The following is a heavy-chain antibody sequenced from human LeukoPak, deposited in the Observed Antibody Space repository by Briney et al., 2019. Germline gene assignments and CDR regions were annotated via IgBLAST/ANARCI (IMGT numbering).Heavy chain of an antibody. J-gene: IGHJ4*02. D-gene: IGHD3-22*01. V-gene: IGHV3-33*01. CDR1: GFTFSSYG. CDR2: IWYDGSNK. CDR3: ARDWDPYYDSSGYPSLYY. Sequence: GGSLRLSCAASGFTFSSYGMHWVRQAPGKGLEWVAVIWYDGSNKYYADSVKGRFTISRDNSKNTLYLQMNSLRAEDTAVYYCARDWDPYYDSSGYPSLYYWGQGTLVTVSS.